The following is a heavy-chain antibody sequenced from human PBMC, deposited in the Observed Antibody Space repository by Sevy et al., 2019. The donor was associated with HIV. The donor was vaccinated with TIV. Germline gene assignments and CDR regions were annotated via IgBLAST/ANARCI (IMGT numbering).Heavy chain of an antibody. Sequence: GGSLRLSCAASGFTFSDYYMNWVRQAPGKGLEWVSSISGRSSYIHYADSVRGRFTISRDNAKNSVYLQMNSLRVDDTAVYFCARDGGCSSTSCLLYFDSWGQGALVTVSS. J-gene: IGHJ4*02. CDR1: GFTFSDYY. V-gene: IGHV3-21*01. D-gene: IGHD2-2*01. CDR2: ISGRSSYI. CDR3: ARDGGCSSTSCLLYFDS.